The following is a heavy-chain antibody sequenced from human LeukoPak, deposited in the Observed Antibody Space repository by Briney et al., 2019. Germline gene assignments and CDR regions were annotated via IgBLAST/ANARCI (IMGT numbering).Heavy chain of an antibody. CDR1: GFTFSSYW. CDR2: IKQDGSEK. CDR3: AKENYGDYSSYYYYGMDV. Sequence: GGSLRLSCAASGFTFSSYWMSWVRQAPGKGLEWVANIKQDGSEKYYVDSVKGRFTISRDNAKNSLYLQMNSLRAEDTALYYCAKENYGDYSSYYYYGMDVCGQGTTVTVSS. J-gene: IGHJ6*02. D-gene: IGHD4-17*01. V-gene: IGHV3-7*03.